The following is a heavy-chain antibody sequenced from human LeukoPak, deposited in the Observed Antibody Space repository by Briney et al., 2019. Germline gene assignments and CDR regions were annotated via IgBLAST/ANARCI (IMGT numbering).Heavy chain of an antibody. CDR2: ISYDGSNK. CDR3: ATRGYYYDSSGYYAFDY. Sequence: GGSLRLSCAASGFTFSSYAMHWVRQAPGKGLEWVAVISYDGSNKYYADSVKGRFTISRDNSKNTLYLQMNSLRAEDTAVYYCATRGYYYDSSGYYAFDYWGQGTLVTVSS. J-gene: IGHJ4*02. D-gene: IGHD3-22*01. V-gene: IGHV3-30*04. CDR1: GFTFSSYA.